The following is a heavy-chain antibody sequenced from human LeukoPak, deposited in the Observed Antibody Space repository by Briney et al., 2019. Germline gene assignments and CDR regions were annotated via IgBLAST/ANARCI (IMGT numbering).Heavy chain of an antibody. CDR1: GYTLTELS. CDR2: FDPEDGET. J-gene: IGHJ4*02. D-gene: IGHD3-10*01. V-gene: IGHV1-24*01. Sequence: ASVKVSCKVSGYTLTELSMHWVRQAPGKGLEWMGGFDPEDGETIYAQKFQGRVTMTEDTSTDTAYMELSSLRSEDTAVYYCATLGTRAAQYYYGSGSLNYWGQGTLVTVSS. CDR3: ATLGTRAAQYYYGSGSLNY.